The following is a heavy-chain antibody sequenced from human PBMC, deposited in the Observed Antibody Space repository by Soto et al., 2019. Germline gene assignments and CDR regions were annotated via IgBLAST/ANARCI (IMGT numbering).Heavy chain of an antibody. Sequence: GGSLRLSCAASGFTFDDYTMHWVRQAPGKGLEWVSLISWDGGSTYYADSVKGRFTISRDNSKNSLYLQMNSLRTEDTALYYCAKDPTLSSGWPYFDYWGQGTLVTVSS. J-gene: IGHJ4*02. CDR1: GFTFDDYT. CDR3: AKDPTLSSGWPYFDY. V-gene: IGHV3-43*01. D-gene: IGHD6-19*01. CDR2: ISWDGGST.